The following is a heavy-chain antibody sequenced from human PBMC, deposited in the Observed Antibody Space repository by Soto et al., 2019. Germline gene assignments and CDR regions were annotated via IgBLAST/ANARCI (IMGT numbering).Heavy chain of an antibody. J-gene: IGHJ5*02. D-gene: IGHD3-16*01. V-gene: IGHV4-31*03. CDR1: GDSFISGGYY. Sequence: SETLSLTCTVSGDSFISGGYYWSWIRQHPENGLEWVVYIHHNGNAYSNPSLESRVTMSVDTSKNQFFLNLTSVTAADTAVYYCARDGSTGSAYKNYFDPWGQGTPVT. CDR2: IHHNGNA. CDR3: ARDGSTGSAYKNYFDP.